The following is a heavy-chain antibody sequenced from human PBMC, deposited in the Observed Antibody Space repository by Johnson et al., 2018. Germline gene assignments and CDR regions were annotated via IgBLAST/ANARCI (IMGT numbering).Heavy chain of an antibody. CDR3: ARGDFVDAFDI. D-gene: IGHD2-21*02. CDR2: IGTAGDT. J-gene: IGHJ3*02. Sequence: VQLQESGGGLVQPGGSLRLSCAASGFTFSSYWMHWVRQATGKGLEWVSAIGTAGDTYYPGSVKGRFTISRGNAKNSLYRQMNSLRAGDTAVYYCARGDFVDAFDIWGQGTMVTVSS. CDR1: GFTFSSYW. V-gene: IGHV3-13*01.